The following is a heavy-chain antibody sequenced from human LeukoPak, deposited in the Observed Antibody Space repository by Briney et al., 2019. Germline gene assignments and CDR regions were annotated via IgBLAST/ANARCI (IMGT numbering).Heavy chain of an antibody. J-gene: IGHJ4*02. CDR2: IGAGGTFT. V-gene: IGHV3-23*01. D-gene: IGHD6-19*01. Sequence: GGSLRLSCTASGFTFSSYAMNWVRQAPGKGLEWVSGIGAGGTFTYYADSVKGRFTIFRDNSKNTLYLQMNSLRAEDTAVYYCAKAEWLVLDYWGQGTLVTFSS. CDR3: AKAEWLVLDY. CDR1: GFTFSSYA.